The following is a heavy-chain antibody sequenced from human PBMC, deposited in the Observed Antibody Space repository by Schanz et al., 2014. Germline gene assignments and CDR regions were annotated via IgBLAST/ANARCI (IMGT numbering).Heavy chain of an antibody. CDR1: GFTVNTNY. J-gene: IGHJ3*01. CDR3: ARDGGRDGYNLAFDV. Sequence: EVQLVESGGGLIQPGGSLRLSCAVSGFTVNTNYMSWVRQAPGKGLEWISSMYINSGSTQYADSVKGRFIISRASSKNTRFLQMNSLSAEDTAVYFCARDGGRDGYNLAFDVWGQGTLVTVSS. D-gene: IGHD5-12*01. V-gene: IGHV3-53*01. CDR2: MYINSGST.